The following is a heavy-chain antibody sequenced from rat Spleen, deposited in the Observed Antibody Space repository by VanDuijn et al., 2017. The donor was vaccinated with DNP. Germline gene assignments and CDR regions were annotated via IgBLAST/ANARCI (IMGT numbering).Heavy chain of an antibody. CDR1: GVTFSDYN. Sequence: EVHLVESGGDLVQPGRSLKLSCAVSGVTFSDYNMAWVRQAPKTGLEWVANISYDDSSTYYRDSVKGRFTISRDNAKNTLYLQMDSLRSEDTATYYCATLSRTGSSYVMDAWGQGASVTVSS. J-gene: IGHJ4*01. CDR3: ATLSRTGSSYVMDA. D-gene: IGHD5-1*01. V-gene: IGHV5-7*01. CDR2: ISYDDSST.